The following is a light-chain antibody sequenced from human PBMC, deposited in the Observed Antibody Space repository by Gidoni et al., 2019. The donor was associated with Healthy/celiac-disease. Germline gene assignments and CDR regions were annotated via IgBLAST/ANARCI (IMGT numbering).Light chain of an antibody. Sequence: SYELTQPPSVSVSPGQTASITCSGDQLGDKYACWYQQKPGQSPVLVIYHDSKRPSGIPERFSGSNSGNTATLTISGTQAMDEADYHCQAWDSSTHVVFGGGTKLTVL. V-gene: IGLV3-1*01. CDR1: QLGDKY. J-gene: IGLJ2*01. CDR2: HDS. CDR3: QAWDSSTHVV.